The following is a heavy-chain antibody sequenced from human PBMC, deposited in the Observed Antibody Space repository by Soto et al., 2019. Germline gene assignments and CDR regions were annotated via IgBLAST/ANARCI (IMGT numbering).Heavy chain of an antibody. CDR3: ARLLDTSGWYDY. Sequence: GESLKISCKGSGYSFNSNWIGWVRQMPGKGLERMGIIYPGDSDTRYSPSFQGQVTISADKSITTAYLQWSSLRASDSAMYYCARLLDTSGWYDYWGQGTLVTVSS. CDR1: GYSFNSNW. D-gene: IGHD6-19*01. V-gene: IGHV5-51*01. J-gene: IGHJ4*02. CDR2: IYPGDSDT.